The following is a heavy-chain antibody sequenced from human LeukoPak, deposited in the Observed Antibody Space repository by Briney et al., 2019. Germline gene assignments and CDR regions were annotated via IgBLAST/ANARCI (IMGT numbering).Heavy chain of an antibody. Sequence: GGSLRLSCAASGFTVSSNYMSWVRQAPGKGLEWVSVIYSGGSTYYADSVKGRFTISRDNSKNTLYLQMNSLRAEDTAVYYCARATVGASFSAKYYYFDYWGQGTLVTVSS. CDR1: GFTVSSNY. CDR2: IYSGGST. J-gene: IGHJ4*02. D-gene: IGHD1-26*01. V-gene: IGHV3-53*01. CDR3: ARATVGASFSAKYYYFDY.